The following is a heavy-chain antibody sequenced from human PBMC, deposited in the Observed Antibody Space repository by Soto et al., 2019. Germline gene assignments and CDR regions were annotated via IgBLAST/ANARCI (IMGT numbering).Heavy chain of an antibody. CDR3: ARHQVPAALLGGFDP. J-gene: IGHJ5*02. V-gene: IGHV4-59*01. Sequence: QVQLQESGPGLVKPSETLSLTCTVSGGSISSYYWSWIRQPPGKGLEWIGHIYYSGRTYYNPALKSRVTISGDTSKTQLSLTPSSVTAADTAVYYCARHQVPAALLGGFDPWGQGTLVTVSS. CDR1: GGSISSYY. CDR2: IYYSGRT. D-gene: IGHD2-2*01.